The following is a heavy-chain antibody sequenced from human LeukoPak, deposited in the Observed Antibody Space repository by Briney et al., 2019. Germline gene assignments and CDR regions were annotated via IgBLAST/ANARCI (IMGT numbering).Heavy chain of an antibody. V-gene: IGHV3-23*01. Sequence: GGSLRLSCAASGFTFSIYAMSWVRQAPGKGLEWVSALTNSGGTTYYTGSVKGRFTISRDNSKNTLYLQMNSLRAEDTAIYYCAKSPLDTSLTIYFDYWGQGTLVTVSS. CDR3: AKSPLDTSLTIYFDY. CDR2: LTNSGGTT. D-gene: IGHD3-22*01. CDR1: GFTFSIYA. J-gene: IGHJ4*02.